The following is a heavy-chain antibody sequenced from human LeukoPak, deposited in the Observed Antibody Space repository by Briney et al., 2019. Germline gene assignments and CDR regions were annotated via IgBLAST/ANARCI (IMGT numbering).Heavy chain of an antibody. V-gene: IGHV3-7*01. Sequence: GGSLRLSCAASGFTFSSYWMIWVCQAPGKGLEWVANINQDASEIYYMGSVEGRFTISRDNAKNSLFLQMNSLRAEDTAVYYCASSSYSSSSSWGQGTLVTVSS. CDR3: ASSSYSSSSS. J-gene: IGHJ5*02. CDR2: INQDASEI. D-gene: IGHD6-6*01. CDR1: GFTFSSYW.